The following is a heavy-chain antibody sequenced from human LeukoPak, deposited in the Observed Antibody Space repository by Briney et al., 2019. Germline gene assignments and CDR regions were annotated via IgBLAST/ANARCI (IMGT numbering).Heavy chain of an antibody. J-gene: IGHJ4*02. CDR3: VRGAYSSRIDS. CDR1: GFIFSGYW. D-gene: IGHD6-13*01. CDR2: IYPTDSTT. V-gene: IGHV5-51*01. Sequence: GESLKISCEGSGFIFSGYWIGWVRQMSGKGLEWVGLIYPTDSTTRYSPTFQGQVTMSVDTSSSTASLSWGSLKASDTAMYYCVRGAYSSRIDSWGQGTLVTVSS.